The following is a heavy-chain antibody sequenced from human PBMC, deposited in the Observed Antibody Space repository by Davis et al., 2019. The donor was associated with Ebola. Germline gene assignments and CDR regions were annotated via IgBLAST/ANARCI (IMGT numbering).Heavy chain of an antibody. Sequence: SETLSLTCTVSGGSISSYYWSWIRQPPGKGLEWIGYIYYSGSTNYNPSLKSRVTISVDTSKNQFSLKLSSVTAADTAVYYCARDLGSGGGLDYWGQGTLVTVSS. CDR1: GGSISSYY. D-gene: IGHD3-16*01. V-gene: IGHV4-59*01. J-gene: IGHJ4*02. CDR3: ARDLGSGGGLDY. CDR2: IYYSGST.